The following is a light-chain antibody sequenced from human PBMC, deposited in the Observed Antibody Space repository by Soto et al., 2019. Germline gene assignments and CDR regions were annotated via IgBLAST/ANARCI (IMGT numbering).Light chain of an antibody. CDR2: DAS. V-gene: IGKV3-11*01. CDR1: HILSHY. J-gene: IGKJ3*01. Sequence: EIVLTQSPGALSLTPGERATLSCRAIHILSHYLAWYQQKPGQPPRLLIYDASHRATGIPVRFSGSGSGTDFTLTISDLEPEDFAFYYCQQRKSWPITFGTGTKVDIK. CDR3: QQRKSWPIT.